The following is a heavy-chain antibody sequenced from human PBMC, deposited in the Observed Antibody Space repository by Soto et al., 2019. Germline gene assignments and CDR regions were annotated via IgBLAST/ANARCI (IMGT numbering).Heavy chain of an antibody. J-gene: IGHJ6*02. D-gene: IGHD6-13*01. CDR2: IIPIFGTA. CDR3: ARDGPPYLRIAAAGTYYYYGMDV. Sequence: ASVKVSCKASGGTFSSYAISWVRQAPGQGLEWMGGIIPIFGTANYAQKFQGRVTITADESTSTAYMELSSLRSEDTAVYYCARDGPPYLRIAAAGTYYYYGMDVWGQGTTVTVSS. V-gene: IGHV1-69*13. CDR1: GGTFSSYA.